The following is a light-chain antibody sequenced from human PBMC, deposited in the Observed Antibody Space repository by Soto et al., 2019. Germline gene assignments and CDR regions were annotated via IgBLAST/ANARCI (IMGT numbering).Light chain of an antibody. Sequence: DIQMTQSPSSLSASVGDRVTITCRASQGISTYLAWYQQKPGKVPKLLIYAASTLQSGVPSRFSGSGSGTDFTLTISSLQPEDVATYYCQKYNSVPLTFGXGTXXXX. J-gene: IGKJ4*01. CDR2: AAS. CDR3: QKYNSVPLT. CDR1: QGISTY. V-gene: IGKV1-27*01.